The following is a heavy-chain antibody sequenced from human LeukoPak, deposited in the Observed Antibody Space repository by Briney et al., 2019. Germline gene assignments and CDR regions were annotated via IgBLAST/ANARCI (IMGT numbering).Heavy chain of an antibody. CDR1: GFTFSSFG. D-gene: IGHD3-3*01. Sequence: GGSLRPSRAASGFTFSSFGMHWIRQAPGKGLEWVVVMSYDGSSKFYADSVKGRFTISRYNSMDTLYLHMNSLRAEDTAVYYCAKDVGDIWSGYSLKYQSDDRGQGTGVAVSP. CDR3: AKDVGDIWSGYSLKYQSDD. V-gene: IGHV3-33*06. J-gene: IGHJ4*02. CDR2: MSYDGSSK.